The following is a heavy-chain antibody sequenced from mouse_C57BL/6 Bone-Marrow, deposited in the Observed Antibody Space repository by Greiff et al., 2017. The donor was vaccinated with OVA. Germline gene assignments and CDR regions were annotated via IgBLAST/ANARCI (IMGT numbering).Heavy chain of an antibody. J-gene: IGHJ2*01. D-gene: IGHD1-1*01. CDR2: IDPSDSET. V-gene: IGHV1-52*01. CDR1: GYTFTSYW. Sequence: QVQLQQPGAELVRPGSSVKLSCKASGYTFTSYWMHWVKQRPIQGLEWIGNIDPSDSETHYNQKFKDKATLTVDKSSSTAYMQLSSLTSEDSAVYYCARDSYYYGSVLYYFDYWGQGTTLTDSS. CDR3: ARDSYYYGSVLYYFDY.